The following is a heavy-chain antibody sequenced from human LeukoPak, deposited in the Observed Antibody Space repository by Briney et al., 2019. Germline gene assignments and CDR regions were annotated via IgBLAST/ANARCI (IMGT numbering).Heavy chain of an antibody. CDR3: ARYTQHYGFDI. CDR1: GYTSTSPD. Sequence: ASVNVSCKASGYTSTSPDINWVRQATGSWLEWLGWMNPRDNTGYAQKFEGRVTLTRDKSINTAYMELSSLRSEDTAVYYCARYTQHYGFDIWGQGTMVTVSA. J-gene: IGHJ3*02. D-gene: IGHD3-3*02. V-gene: IGHV1-8*01. CDR2: MNPRDNT.